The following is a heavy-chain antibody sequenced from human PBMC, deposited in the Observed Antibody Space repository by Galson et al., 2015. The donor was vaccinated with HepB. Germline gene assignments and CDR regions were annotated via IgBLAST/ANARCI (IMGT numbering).Heavy chain of an antibody. Sequence: SLRLSCAASGFTFSSYAMSWVRQAPGKGLEWVSAISGSGGSTYYADSVKGRFTISRDNSKNTLYLQMNSLRAEDTAVYYCAKDNGFGELLSTNWGQGNLVTVSS. CDR3: AKDNGFGELLSTN. CDR2: ISGSGGST. J-gene: IGHJ4*02. V-gene: IGHV3-23*01. D-gene: IGHD3-10*01. CDR1: GFTFSSYA.